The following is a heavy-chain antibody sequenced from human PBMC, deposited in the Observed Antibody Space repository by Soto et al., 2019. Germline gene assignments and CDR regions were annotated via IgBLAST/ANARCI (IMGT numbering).Heavy chain of an antibody. J-gene: IGHJ6*02. V-gene: IGHV3-23*01. D-gene: IGHD3-3*01. CDR1: GFTFSSYA. CDR3: AKAFRFYDFWSGYYNLEDYYGMDV. Sequence: GGSLRLSCAASGFTFSSYAMSWVRQAPGKGLEWVSAISGSGGSTYYADSVKGRFTISRDNSKNTLYLQMNSLRAEDTALYYCAKAFRFYDFWSGYYNLEDYYGMDVWGQGTTVTVSS. CDR2: ISGSGGST.